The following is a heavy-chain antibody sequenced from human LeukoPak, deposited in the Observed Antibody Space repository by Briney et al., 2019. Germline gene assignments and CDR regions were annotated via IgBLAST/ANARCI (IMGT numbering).Heavy chain of an antibody. Sequence: ASVKVSCKASGYTFSSYGISWVRQAPGQGLEWMGWISAYNGNTNYAQKLQGRVTMTTDTSTSTAYMELRSLRSDDTAVYYCVRIVFYYYYMDVWGKGTTVTVSS. J-gene: IGHJ6*03. D-gene: IGHD2-15*01. CDR1: GYTFSSYG. V-gene: IGHV1-18*01. CDR3: VRIVFYYYYMDV. CDR2: ISAYNGNT.